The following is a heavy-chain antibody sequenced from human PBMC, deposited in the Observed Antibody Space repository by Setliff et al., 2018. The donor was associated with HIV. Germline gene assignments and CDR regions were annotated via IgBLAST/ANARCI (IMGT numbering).Heavy chain of an antibody. J-gene: IGHJ4*02. CDR3: ARGITALPLRHFDS. CDR1: GGSFSGYH. V-gene: IGHV4-34*01. D-gene: IGHD1-20*01. Sequence: PSETLSLTCAVYGGSFSGYHWSWIRQSPGKGLEWIGEIDHSGSTDDNPSLKSRVTMSIDTSKKQLSLKLASVTAADTAFYYCARGITALPLRHFDSWGQGTLVTVSS. CDR2: IDHSGST.